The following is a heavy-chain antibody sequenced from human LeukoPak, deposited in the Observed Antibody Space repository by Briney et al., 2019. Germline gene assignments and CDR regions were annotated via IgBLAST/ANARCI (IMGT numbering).Heavy chain of an antibody. CDR1: GFILVSHD. CDR2: VSSGFHA. V-gene: IGHV3-13*01. J-gene: IGHJ4*02. D-gene: IGHD5-18*01. CDR3: VKEARGYHYTYFDY. Sequence: GGCLRHSRIACGFILVSHDMHWVGQIRGKGLEGVAAVSSGFHAILADSVKGRFTVSREDARNSLYLQMNSLRAGDTAVYYCVKEARGYHYTYFDYWGQGSLVTVSS.